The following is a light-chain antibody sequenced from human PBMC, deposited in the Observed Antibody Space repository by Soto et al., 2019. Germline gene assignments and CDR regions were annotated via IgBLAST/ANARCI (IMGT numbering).Light chain of an antibody. V-gene: IGKV2D-29*01. CDR3: MQGTHWPWT. CDR2: EVS. CDR1: QSLLHSNGKTY. Sequence: EIVMTQSPLSLSATPGQPASISCKSSQSLLHSNGKTYLYWYVQKSGQPPKLLIYEVSNRFSGVSERFSGSGSGTDFTLKISRVEAEDVGVYYCMQGTHWPWTFGQGTKVDIK. J-gene: IGKJ1*01.